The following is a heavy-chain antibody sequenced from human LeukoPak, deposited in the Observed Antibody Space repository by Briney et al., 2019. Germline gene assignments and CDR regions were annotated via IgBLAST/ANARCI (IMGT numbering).Heavy chain of an antibody. V-gene: IGHV4-59*01. Sequence: SETLSLTCTVSGGSISSYYWSWIRQPPGKGLEWIGYIYYSGSTNYNPSLKSRVTISVDTSKNQFPLKLSSVTAADTAVYYCAREGCSSTSCYYYYGMDVWGQGTTVTVSS. CDR2: IYYSGST. CDR3: AREGCSSTSCYYYYGMDV. CDR1: GGSISSYY. D-gene: IGHD2-2*01. J-gene: IGHJ6*02.